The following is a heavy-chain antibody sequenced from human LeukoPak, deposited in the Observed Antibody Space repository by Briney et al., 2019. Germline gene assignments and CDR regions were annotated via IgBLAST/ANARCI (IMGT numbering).Heavy chain of an antibody. J-gene: IGHJ4*02. CDR2: IYTSGST. D-gene: IGHD3-22*01. Sequence: PSETLSLTCTVSGGSISSYSWNWLRQPAGKGLEWLGRIYTSGSTNYNPSLKSRVTMSVDTSKNQFSLKLSSVTAADTAIYYCARASSGSYYYFDYWGQGTLVTVSS. CDR1: GGSISSYS. CDR3: ARASSGSYYYFDY. V-gene: IGHV4-4*07.